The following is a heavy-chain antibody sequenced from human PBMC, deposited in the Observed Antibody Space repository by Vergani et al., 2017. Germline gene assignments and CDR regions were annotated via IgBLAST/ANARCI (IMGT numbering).Heavy chain of an antibody. D-gene: IGHD3-10*01. CDR1: ADSISSGSYY. V-gene: IGHV4-39*07. Sequence: QLQLQQSGPGLVKPSETLVLTCTVSADSISSGSYYWGWIRQPPGKSLEWNGSIYYSGSTYYNPSLKSRVTISVDTSKNQFSLKLNSVTAADTAVYYCGRVADFYGLGSRLLDLWGQGILVTVSS. J-gene: IGHJ5*02. CDR2: IYYSGST. CDR3: GRVADFYGLGSRLLDL.